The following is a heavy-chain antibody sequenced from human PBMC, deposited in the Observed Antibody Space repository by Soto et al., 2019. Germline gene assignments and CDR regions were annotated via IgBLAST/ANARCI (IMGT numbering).Heavy chain of an antibody. CDR2: IIPIFGTA. Sequence: QVQLVQSGAEVKKPGSSVKVSSKASGGTFSSYAISWVRQAPGQGLEWMGGIIPIFGTANYAQKFQGRVTITADESTSTAYMELSSLRSEDTAVYYCARVMKYYDSSGYYYHAFDIWGQGTMVTVSS. J-gene: IGHJ3*02. D-gene: IGHD3-22*01. V-gene: IGHV1-69*01. CDR3: ARVMKYYDSSGYYYHAFDI. CDR1: GGTFSSYA.